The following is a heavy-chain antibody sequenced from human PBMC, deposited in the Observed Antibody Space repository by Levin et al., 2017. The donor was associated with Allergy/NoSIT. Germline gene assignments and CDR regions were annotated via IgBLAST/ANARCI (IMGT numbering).Heavy chain of an antibody. V-gene: IGHV3-74*01. CDR1: GFTFSSYW. D-gene: IGHD2-2*01. CDR2: INGDGSST. Sequence: LSLTCAASGFTFSSYWMHWVRPAPGKGLVWVSRINGDGSSTGYADSVKGRFTISRDNAKNTVYLQMNSLRAEDTAVYYCARSSCSSTSCLRALGYNYYMDVWDKGTTVTVSS. CDR3: ARSSCSSTSCLRALGYNYYMDV. J-gene: IGHJ6*03.